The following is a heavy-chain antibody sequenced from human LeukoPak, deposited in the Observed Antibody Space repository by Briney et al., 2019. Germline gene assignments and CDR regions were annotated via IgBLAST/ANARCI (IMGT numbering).Heavy chain of an antibody. V-gene: IGHV3-9*01. CDR1: GFTFDDYA. CDR2: IRWNSGST. D-gene: IGHD3-16*01. Sequence: PGGSLRLSCAASGFTFDDYAMHWVRHVPGKGLEWVSGIRWNSGSTGYAGSVRGRFTMSRDNTKNSLCLHMYSLTAADTPLYSSLRGNLGPGRWFDGWDEGTLVTVSS. J-gene: IGHJ5*02. CDR3: LRGNLGPGRWFDG.